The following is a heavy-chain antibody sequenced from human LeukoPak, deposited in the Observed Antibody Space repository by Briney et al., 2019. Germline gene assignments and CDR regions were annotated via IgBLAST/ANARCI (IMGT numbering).Heavy chain of an antibody. CDR3: ARRQEGHDY. CDR1: GVSIAKTFYY. J-gene: IGHJ4*02. CDR2: IYTTGGT. V-gene: IGHV4-61*02. Sequence: TSQTLSLTCTVSGVSIAKTFYYWNWLRQPAGKGLEWIGRIYTTGGTDYNPSLKSRVTISLDTAKSQFSLKMTSVTAADTAVYYCARRQEGHDYWGQGTLVTV.